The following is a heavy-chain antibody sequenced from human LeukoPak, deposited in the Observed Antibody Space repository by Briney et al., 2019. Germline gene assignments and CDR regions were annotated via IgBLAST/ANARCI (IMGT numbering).Heavy chain of an antibody. Sequence: GGSLRLSCAGPGFTFSKYWMTWVRQAPGKGLEWVANIKQDESEKYYVDSVKGRFTISRDNAKNSLYLQMNSLRAEDTAVYYCARDREEMVRAPYAFGIWGQGTMVTVSS. J-gene: IGHJ3*02. CDR2: IKQDESEK. CDR1: GFTFSKYW. D-gene: IGHD3-10*01. CDR3: ARDREEMVRAPYAFGI. V-gene: IGHV3-7*01.